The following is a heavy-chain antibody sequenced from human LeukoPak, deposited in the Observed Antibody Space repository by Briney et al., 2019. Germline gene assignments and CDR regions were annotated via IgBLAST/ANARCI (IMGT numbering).Heavy chain of an antibody. CDR3: ARVGRDGYKSTRGYFDY. V-gene: IGHV3-64*01. D-gene: IGHD5-24*01. Sequence: PGGSLRLSCAASGFTFSSYAMHWVRQAPGKGLEYVSAISSNGGSTYYANSVKGRFTISRDNSKNTLYLQMGSLRAEDMAVYYCARVGRDGYKSTRGYFDYWGQGTLVTVSS. J-gene: IGHJ4*02. CDR1: GFTFSSYA. CDR2: ISSNGGST.